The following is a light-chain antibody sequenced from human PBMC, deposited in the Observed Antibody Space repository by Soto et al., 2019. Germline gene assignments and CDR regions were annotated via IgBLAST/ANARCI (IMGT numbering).Light chain of an antibody. CDR2: KAS. CDR3: LQDYNCPRA. CDR1: QSFSRW. Sequence: DIQMNQSPSTVSASVGDRVTITCRASQSFSRWLAWYQQKPGKAPKLLIYKASTLKSGVPSRFSGSGSGTDFTLTISILQPEEFATYYALQDYNCPRAFGQGTKVDI. J-gene: IGKJ1*01. V-gene: IGKV1-5*03.